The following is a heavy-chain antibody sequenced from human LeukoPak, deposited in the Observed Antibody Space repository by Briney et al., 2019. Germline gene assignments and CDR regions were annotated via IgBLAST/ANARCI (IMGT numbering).Heavy chain of an antibody. CDR3: ARDKWVRVGNSWRHYAMDV. Sequence: PSETLSLTCTVSGGSIRSDDSYWTWIRQPPGTGLEWIGYMYYSGSTYYNPSLKTRISISEDTSKSQISRKLTSVTAADTAVYYCARDKWVRVGNSWRHYAMDVWGQGTTVTVSS. D-gene: IGHD6-13*01. J-gene: IGHJ6*02. CDR2: MYYSGST. V-gene: IGHV4-30-4*08. CDR1: GGSIRSDDSY.